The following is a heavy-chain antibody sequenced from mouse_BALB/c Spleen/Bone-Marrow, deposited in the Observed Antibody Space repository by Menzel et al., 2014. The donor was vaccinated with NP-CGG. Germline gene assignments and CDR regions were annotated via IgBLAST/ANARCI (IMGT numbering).Heavy chain of an antibody. CDR2: IWSGGST. V-gene: IGHV2-2*02. Sequence: QVQLQQSGPGLVQPSQSLSITCTVSGFSLTSYGVHWVRQSPGKGLEWLGVIWSGGSTDHNAAFISRLSISKDNSKSQVFFKMNSLQANDTAIYYCARAYGNYVAWFAYWGQGTLVTVSA. J-gene: IGHJ3*01. CDR1: GFSLTSYG. D-gene: IGHD2-10*02. CDR3: ARAYGNYVAWFAY.